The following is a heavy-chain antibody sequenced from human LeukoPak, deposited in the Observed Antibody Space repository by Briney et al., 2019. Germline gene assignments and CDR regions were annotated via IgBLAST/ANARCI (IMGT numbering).Heavy chain of an antibody. CDR3: AKEQHGDY. Sequence: GGSLRLSCAASGSTFSSYALHWVRQAPGKGLHWVAVISYDGSNKYYADSVKGRFTISRDNSKNTLYLQMNSLRAEDTAVYYCAKEQHGDYWGQGTLVTVSS. J-gene: IGHJ4*02. V-gene: IGHV3-30-3*01. CDR2: ISYDGSNK. CDR1: GSTFSSYA.